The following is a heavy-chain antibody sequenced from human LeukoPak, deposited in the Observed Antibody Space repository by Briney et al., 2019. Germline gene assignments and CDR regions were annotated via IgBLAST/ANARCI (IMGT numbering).Heavy chain of an antibody. V-gene: IGHV3-74*01. CDR3: AKDQDF. CDR2: INSAGSTT. D-gene: IGHD3-3*01. Sequence: GGSLRLSCAASGFTFNNYWMHWVRQAPGKGLVWVSRINSAGSTTNHADSVKGRFTISRDNGKNTLYLQMNSLRDEDTAVYYCAKDQDFRGQGTLVTVSS. CDR1: GFTFNNYW. J-gene: IGHJ4*02.